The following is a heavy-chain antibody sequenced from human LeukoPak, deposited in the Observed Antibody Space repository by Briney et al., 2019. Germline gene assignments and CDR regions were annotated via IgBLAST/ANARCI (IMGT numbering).Heavy chain of an antibody. V-gene: IGHV3-23*01. D-gene: IGHD6-13*01. CDR2: ISGSGGST. CDR1: GFTFSSYA. CDR3: ARDFSAGALLFDF. Sequence: PGGSLRLSCAASGFTFSSYAMSWVRQAPGKGLEWVSAISGSGGSTYYADSVKGRFTLSRDNSKNTLYLQMNDLRVEDTAVYYCARDFSAGALLFDFWGQGTMVTVSS. J-gene: IGHJ3*01.